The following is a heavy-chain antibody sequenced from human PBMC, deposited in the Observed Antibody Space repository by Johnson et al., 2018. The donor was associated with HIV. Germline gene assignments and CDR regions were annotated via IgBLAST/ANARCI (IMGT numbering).Heavy chain of an antibody. Sequence: VQLVESGGGLVKPGGSLRLSCAASGFTFSNAWMSWVRQAPGKGLEWVGRIKSKTDGGTTDYAAPVKGRFIISRDDSKSIAYLQMNSLKTEDTAVYYCTRLYSSGWYGSAFDIWGQGTMVTVSS. CDR2: IKSKTDGGTT. J-gene: IGHJ3*02. D-gene: IGHD6-19*01. V-gene: IGHV3-15*01. CDR1: GFTFSNAW. CDR3: TRLYSSGWYGSAFDI.